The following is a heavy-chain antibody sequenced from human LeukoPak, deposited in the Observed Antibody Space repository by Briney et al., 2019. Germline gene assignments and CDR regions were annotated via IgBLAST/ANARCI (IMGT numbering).Heavy chain of an antibody. D-gene: IGHD6-19*01. CDR1: GDSISLYY. CDR3: AREIAVAGTILFDY. J-gene: IGHJ4*02. Sequence: PSETLSLTCTVSGDSISLYYWSWIRQPPGKGLEWVGYIYYTGCTTYNPSLKLRVTISVDTSKNQFSLKLSSVTAADTAVYYCAREIAVAGTILFDYWGQGTLVTVSS. V-gene: IGHV4-59*01. CDR2: IYYTGCT.